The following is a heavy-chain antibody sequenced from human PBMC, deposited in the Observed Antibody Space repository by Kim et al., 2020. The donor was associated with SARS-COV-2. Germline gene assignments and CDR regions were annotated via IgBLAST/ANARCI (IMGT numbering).Heavy chain of an antibody. CDR2: ISGSGTST. V-gene: IGHV3-23*01. J-gene: IGHJ1*01. CDR1: GFTFSSYA. Sequence: GGSLRLSCAASGFTFSSYAMNWVRQAPGKGLEWVSAISGSGTSTYYADSVKGRFSVSRDNSKNTLFLQMNSLRAEDTALYYCAKGPPLPQYFQHWGQGTLVTVSS. CDR3: AKGPPLPQYFQH.